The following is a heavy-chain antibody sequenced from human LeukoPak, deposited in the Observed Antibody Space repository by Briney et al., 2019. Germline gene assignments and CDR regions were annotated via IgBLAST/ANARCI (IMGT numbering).Heavy chain of an antibody. CDR2: ISSSSSYI. CDR3: ASQSIAAAGTDY. V-gene: IGHV3-21*01. J-gene: IGHJ4*02. CDR1: GFTFSGYS. Sequence: PGGSLRLSCAASGFTFSGYSMNWVRQAPGKGLEWVSSISSSSSYIYYADSVKGRFTISRDNAKNSLYLQMNSLRAEDTAVYYCASQSIAAAGTDYWGQGTLVTVSS. D-gene: IGHD6-13*01.